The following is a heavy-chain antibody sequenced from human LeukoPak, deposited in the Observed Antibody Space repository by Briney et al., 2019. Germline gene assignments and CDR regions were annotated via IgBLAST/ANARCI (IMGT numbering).Heavy chain of an antibody. CDR2: IIPIFGTA. J-gene: IGHJ4*02. V-gene: IGHV1-69*05. Sequence: SVKVSCKASGGTFSSYAISWVRQAPGQGLEWMGRIIPIFGTANYAQKFQGRVTITTDESTSTAYMELSSLRSEDTAVYYCARGSTPERGSRRYYYDSSGYPFDYWGQGTLFTVSS. CDR3: ARGSTPERGSRRYYYDSSGYPFDY. CDR1: GGTFSSYA. D-gene: IGHD3-22*01.